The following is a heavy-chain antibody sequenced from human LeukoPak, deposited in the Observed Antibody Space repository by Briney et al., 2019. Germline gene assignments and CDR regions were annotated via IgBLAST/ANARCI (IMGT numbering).Heavy chain of an antibody. CDR3: ARGDHSSGWRDFDY. V-gene: IGHV4-31*03. CDR1: GGSISSGGYY. CDR2: IYYSGST. J-gene: IGHJ4*02. Sequence: PSETLSLTCTVSGGSISSGGYYWSWIRQHPGKGLEWIGYIYYSGSTNYNPSLKSRVTISVDTSKSQFSLKLSSVTAADTAVYYCARGDHSSGWRDFDYWGQGTLVTVSS. D-gene: IGHD6-19*01.